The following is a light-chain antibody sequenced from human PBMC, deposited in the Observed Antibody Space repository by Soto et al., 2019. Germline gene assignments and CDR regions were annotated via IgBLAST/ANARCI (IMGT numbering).Light chain of an antibody. CDR3: QQYNNWPPT. CDR2: GAS. CDR1: ESVNTN. Sequence: TVMTQSPAIQSASPGERVTLSCRASESVNTNLAWYQQKPGQGPRLLVYGASTRATGIPARFSGSGSGTEFALTISSLQSEHFAVYHCQQYNNWPPTFGQGTKVEMK. J-gene: IGKJ1*01. V-gene: IGKV3-15*01.